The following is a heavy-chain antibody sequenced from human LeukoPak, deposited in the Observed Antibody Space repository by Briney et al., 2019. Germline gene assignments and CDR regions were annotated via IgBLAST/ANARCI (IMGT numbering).Heavy chain of an antibody. V-gene: IGHV3-21*01. Sequence: GGSLRLSCTASGFTFSSYSMNWVRQAPGKGLEWVSSISSSSSYIYYAGSVKGRFTISRDNAKNSLYLQMNSLRAEDTAVYYCARDHRTYYYDSSGYWGQGTLVTVSS. CDR2: ISSSSSYI. J-gene: IGHJ4*02. CDR1: GFTFSSYS. CDR3: ARDHRTYYYDSSGY. D-gene: IGHD3-22*01.